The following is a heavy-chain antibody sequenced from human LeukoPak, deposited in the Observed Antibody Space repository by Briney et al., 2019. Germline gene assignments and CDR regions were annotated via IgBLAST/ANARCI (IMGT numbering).Heavy chain of an antibody. D-gene: IGHD3-22*01. CDR1: GGSISSYY. Sequence: NPSETLSLTCTVSGGSISSYYWSWIRQPAGKGLEWIGRIYTSGITKYNPSLRSRVTVSVDTSKNQFSLKLNSVTAADTAVYYCARDSGTYYRDTSDYYYDYWGQGTLVTVSS. CDR2: IYTSGIT. J-gene: IGHJ4*02. V-gene: IGHV4-4*07. CDR3: ARDSGTYYRDTSDYYYDY.